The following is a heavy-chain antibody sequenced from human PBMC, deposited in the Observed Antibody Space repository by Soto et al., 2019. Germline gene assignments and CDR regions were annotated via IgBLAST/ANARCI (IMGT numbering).Heavy chain of an antibody. V-gene: IGHV3-30*18. CDR3: AKAAGYCSGGSCRYVYLSDY. CDR2: ISYDGSNK. D-gene: IGHD2-15*01. CDR1: GFTFSSYG. J-gene: IGHJ4*02. Sequence: QVQLVESGGGVVQPGRSLRLSCAASGFTFSSYGMHWVRQAPGKGLEWVAVISYDGSNKYYADSVKGRFTISRDNSKNTLYLKMNSLRAEDTAVYYCAKAAGYCSGGSCRYVYLSDYWGQGTLVTVSS.